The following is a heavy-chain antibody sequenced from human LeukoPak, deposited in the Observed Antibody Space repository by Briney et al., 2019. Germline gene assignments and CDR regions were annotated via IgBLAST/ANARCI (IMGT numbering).Heavy chain of an antibody. Sequence: PGGSLRLSCAASGFTFSSYSMNWVRQAPGKGLGWVSSISSSSSYIYYADTVKGRFTIARDNAKNSLYLQMNSLRAEDTAVYYCATGRIAVADSFDYWGQGTLVTVSS. CDR1: GFTFSSYS. D-gene: IGHD6-19*01. J-gene: IGHJ4*02. CDR2: ISSSSSYI. V-gene: IGHV3-21*01. CDR3: ATGRIAVADSFDY.